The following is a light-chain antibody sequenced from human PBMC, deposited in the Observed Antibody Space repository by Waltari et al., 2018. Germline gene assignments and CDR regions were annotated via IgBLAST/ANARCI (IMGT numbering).Light chain of an antibody. Sequence: IRMTQSPSSLSASTGDRVTITCRASQGISSYLAWYQQKPGKAPKLLIYDASNLETGVPSRFSGSGSGTDFTFTISSLQPEDIATYYCQQHDNLPPTFGGGTKVEIK. V-gene: IGKV1-33*01. CDR1: QGISSY. CDR3: QQHDNLPPT. J-gene: IGKJ4*01. CDR2: DAS.